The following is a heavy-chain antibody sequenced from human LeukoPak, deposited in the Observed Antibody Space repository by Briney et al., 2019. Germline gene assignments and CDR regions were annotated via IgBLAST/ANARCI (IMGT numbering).Heavy chain of an antibody. J-gene: IGHJ4*02. CDR3: ARTSLIVPAGGYFDY. Sequence: ASVKVSCKASGYTFTNYNIDWVRQATGQGLEWMGWINPNNGGTNCAQTFQGRVTMTRDPSISTAYLELSSLRSDDTAIYYCARTSLIVPAGGYFDYWGQGTLVTVSS. V-gene: IGHV1-2*02. D-gene: IGHD2-2*01. CDR1: GYTFTNYN. CDR2: INPNNGGT.